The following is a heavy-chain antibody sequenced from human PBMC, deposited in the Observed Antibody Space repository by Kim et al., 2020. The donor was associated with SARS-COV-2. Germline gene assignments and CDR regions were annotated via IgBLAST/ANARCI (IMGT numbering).Heavy chain of an antibody. Sequence: ASVKVSCKTSGYTFPNYAVHWVRQAPGQRLEWMGWINAGNGNTRYSLKFQGRVTITRDTSATTAYMELSSLRSEDTAVYYCARYGSGTSIDYWGQGTLVTVSS. J-gene: IGHJ4*02. V-gene: IGHV1-3*01. CDR2: INAGNGNT. CDR1: GYTFPNYA. D-gene: IGHD3-10*01. CDR3: ARYGSGTSIDY.